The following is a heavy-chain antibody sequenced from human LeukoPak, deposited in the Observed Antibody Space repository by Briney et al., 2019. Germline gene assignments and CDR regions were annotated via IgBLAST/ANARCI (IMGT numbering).Heavy chain of an antibody. Sequence: GGSLRLSCSASGFTFSTYSMNWVRQTPGKGLEWVSSICGSSGDIYYADSMKGRFTISRDNAKDSLYLQMNSVRPEDTAVYYCARDIPYGLSYFDYWGQGTLVTVSS. CDR3: ARDIPYGLSYFDY. CDR1: GFTFSTYS. CDR2: ICGSSGDI. D-gene: IGHD2-2*02. J-gene: IGHJ4*02. V-gene: IGHV3-21*01.